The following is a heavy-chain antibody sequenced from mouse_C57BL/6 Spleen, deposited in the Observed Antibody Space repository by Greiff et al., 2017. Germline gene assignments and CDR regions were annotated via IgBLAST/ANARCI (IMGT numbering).Heavy chain of an antibody. V-gene: IGHV1-82*01. CDR3: ARSLTGTR. J-gene: IGHJ2*01. Sequence: VQLQQSGPELVKPGASVKISCKASGYAFSSSWMNWVKQRPGKGLEWIGRIYPGDGDTNYNGKFKGKATLTADKSSSTAYMQLSSLTSEDSAVYFCARSLTGTRWGQGTTLTVSS. CDR2: IYPGDGDT. CDR1: GYAFSSSW. D-gene: IGHD4-1*01.